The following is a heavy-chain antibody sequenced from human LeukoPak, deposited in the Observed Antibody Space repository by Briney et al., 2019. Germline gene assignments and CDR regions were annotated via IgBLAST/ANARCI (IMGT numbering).Heavy chain of an antibody. Sequence: GGSLRLSCAASGFTFSTYWMHWVRQAPGKGLVWVSRINPDGTTTSYANSVKGRFTISRDNAKDTVYLQMNSLRAEDTAVYYCARVSIGWYSFDYWGQGTLVTVSS. CDR1: GFTFSTYW. J-gene: IGHJ4*02. V-gene: IGHV3-74*01. D-gene: IGHD6-19*01. CDR2: INPDGTTT. CDR3: ARVSIGWYSFDY.